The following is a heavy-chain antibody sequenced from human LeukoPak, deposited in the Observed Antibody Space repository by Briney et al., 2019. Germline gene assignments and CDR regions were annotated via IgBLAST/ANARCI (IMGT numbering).Heavy chain of an antibody. D-gene: IGHD1-1*01. CDR3: AYKWNVGVYVPLDP. CDR1: GFTFSSYE. CDR2: ISSSGSTI. Sequence: GGSLRLSCAASGFTFSSYEMNWVRQAPGKGLEWVSYISSSGSTIYYADSVKGRFTISRDNAKNSLYLQMNSLRAEDTAVYYCAYKWNVGVYVPLDPWGQGTLVTVSS. J-gene: IGHJ5*02. V-gene: IGHV3-48*03.